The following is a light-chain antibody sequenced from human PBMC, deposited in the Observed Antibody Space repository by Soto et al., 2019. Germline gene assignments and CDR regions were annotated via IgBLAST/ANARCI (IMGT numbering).Light chain of an antibody. CDR1: QSISSW. J-gene: IGKJ5*01. V-gene: IGKV1-5*01. CDR3: QQYNSYSIT. CDR2: DAS. Sequence: DIQMTRSPSTLSASVGDRVTVTCRASQSISSWLAWYQQKPGKAPKLLIYDASSLESGVPSRFSGSGSGTEFTLTISSLQPDDFAPSYCQQYNSYSITFGQGTRLEIK.